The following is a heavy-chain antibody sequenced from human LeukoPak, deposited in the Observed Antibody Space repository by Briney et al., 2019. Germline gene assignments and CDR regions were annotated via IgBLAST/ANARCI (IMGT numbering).Heavy chain of an antibody. CDR1: GGSINSHY. J-gene: IGHJ4*02. Sequence: SETLPLTCSVSGGSINSHYWSGIRQPPGKALEWIGYIHYSGSTDYNPSLKSRVTISVDTSRKQFSLNLNSVTAADTAVYFCARHYYDSSGYPNYFHYWGQGTLVSVSS. V-gene: IGHV4-59*08. CDR2: IHYSGST. CDR3: ARHYYDSSGYPNYFHY. D-gene: IGHD3-22*01.